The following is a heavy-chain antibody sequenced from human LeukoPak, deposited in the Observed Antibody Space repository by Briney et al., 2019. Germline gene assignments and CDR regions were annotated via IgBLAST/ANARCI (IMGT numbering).Heavy chain of an antibody. Sequence: ASVKVSCKASGYTFTSYGISWVRQAPGQGLEWMGWISAYNGNTNYAQKLQGRVTMTTDTSTSTAYMELRSLRSDDTAVCYCARGGRITMIVVVIGSNYWGQGTLVTVSS. CDR1: GYTFTSYG. CDR3: ARGGRITMIVVVIGSNY. V-gene: IGHV1-18*01. D-gene: IGHD3-22*01. CDR2: ISAYNGNT. J-gene: IGHJ4*02.